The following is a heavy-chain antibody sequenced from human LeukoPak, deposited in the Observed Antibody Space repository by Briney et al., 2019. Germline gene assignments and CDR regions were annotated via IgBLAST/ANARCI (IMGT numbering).Heavy chain of an antibody. CDR2: ISSNGGST. Sequence: GGSLRLSCAASGFTFSSYAMHWVRQAPGKGLEYVSAISSNGGSTYYANSVKGRFTISRDNYKNTLYLQMGSLRAEDMAVYYCAREERDSSGYLVYWGQGTLVTVSS. CDR1: GFTFSSYA. J-gene: IGHJ4*02. D-gene: IGHD3-22*01. CDR3: AREERDSSGYLVY. V-gene: IGHV3-64*01.